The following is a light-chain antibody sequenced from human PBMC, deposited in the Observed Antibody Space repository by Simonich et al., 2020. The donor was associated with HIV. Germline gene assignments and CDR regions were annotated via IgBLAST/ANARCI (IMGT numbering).Light chain of an antibody. CDR3: QQLNSYPYT. CDR2: AAS. Sequence: DIQMTQSPSSLSASVGDRVTITCRESQTISSYLNWYQQKPGKAPKLLIYAASSLQSGVPSRFSGSGSGTEFTLTISSLQPEDFATYYCQQLNSYPYTFGQGTKLEIK. CDR1: QTISSY. J-gene: IGKJ2*01. V-gene: IGKV1-39*01.